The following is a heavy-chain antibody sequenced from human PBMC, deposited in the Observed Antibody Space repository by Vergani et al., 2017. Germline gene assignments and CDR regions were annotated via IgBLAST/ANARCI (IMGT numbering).Heavy chain of an antibody. V-gene: IGHV1-46*03. J-gene: IGHJ4*02. Sequence: QVQLVQSGAEVKKPGSSVKVSCKASGGTFSSYAISWVRQAPGQGLEWMGIINPSGGSTSYAQKFQGRATMNRDTSTSTVYMELSSLRSEDTAVYYCTRGWYYDSIAYWAYWGQGTLVTVSS. CDR3: TRGWYYDSIAYWAY. CDR1: GGTFSSYA. D-gene: IGHD3-22*01. CDR2: INPSGGST.